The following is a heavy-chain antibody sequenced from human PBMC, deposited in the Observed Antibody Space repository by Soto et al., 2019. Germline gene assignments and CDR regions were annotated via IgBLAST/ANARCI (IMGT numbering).Heavy chain of an antibody. CDR1: GGSISSSTYY. D-gene: IGHD6-13*01. V-gene: IGHV4-39*01. Sequence: SETLSLTCSVSGGSISSSTYYWAWIRQPPGKGLEWIGSIYYSGTTYYNPSLKSRVTLSVDTSKNQFSLRLSSVTAAETAVYYCASKIASAALGWFDPWGQGTLVTVSS. J-gene: IGHJ5*02. CDR3: ASKIASAALGWFDP. CDR2: IYYSGTT.